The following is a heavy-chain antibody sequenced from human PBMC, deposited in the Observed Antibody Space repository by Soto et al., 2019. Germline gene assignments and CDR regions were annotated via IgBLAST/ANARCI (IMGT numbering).Heavy chain of an antibody. J-gene: IGHJ5*02. D-gene: IGHD3-22*01. Sequence: ASVKVSCKASGYTFTCYGISWVRQAPGQGLEWMGWISAYNGNTNYAQKLQGRVTMTTDTSTSTAYMELRSLRSDDTAVYYCARDALVYYYDSSGYYTNWFDPWGQGTLVTVSS. V-gene: IGHV1-18*01. CDR3: ARDALVYYYDSSGYYTNWFDP. CDR1: GYTFTCYG. CDR2: ISAYNGNT.